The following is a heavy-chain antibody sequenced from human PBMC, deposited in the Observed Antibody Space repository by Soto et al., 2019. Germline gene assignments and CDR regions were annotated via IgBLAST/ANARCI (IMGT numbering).Heavy chain of an antibody. Sequence: QVQLQESGPGLVKPSETLSLTCTVSGGSISSYYWSWIRQPPGKGLEWIGYIYYSGSTNYNPSLKSRVTISVVTSKNQFSLKLSSVTAADTAVYYCAREDYGSYAGVRDYYYGMDVWGQGTTVTVSS. CDR3: AREDYGSYAGVRDYYYGMDV. CDR2: IYYSGST. J-gene: IGHJ6*02. V-gene: IGHV4-59*01. CDR1: GGSISSYY. D-gene: IGHD1-26*01.